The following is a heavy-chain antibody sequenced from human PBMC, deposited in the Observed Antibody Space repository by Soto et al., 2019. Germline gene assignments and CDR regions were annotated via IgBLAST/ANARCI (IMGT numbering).Heavy chain of an antibody. CDR3: ARDPIPGAPDYLDY. CDR2: TSPNGEIR. CDR1: GFTFSSFA. J-gene: IGHJ4*02. D-gene: IGHD2-2*01. Sequence: QVQLVESGGGVVQPGRSLRLSCGASGFTFSSFAMHWVRQAPGKGLEWVAVTSPNGEIRLYPDSVKGRFSISRDNSVNTLYLQMNNVRLEDTALYFCARDPIPGAPDYLDYWGPGTLVNVSS. V-gene: IGHV3-30*04.